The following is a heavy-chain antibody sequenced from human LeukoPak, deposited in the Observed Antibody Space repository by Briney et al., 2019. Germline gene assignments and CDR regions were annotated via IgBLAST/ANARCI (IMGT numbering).Heavy chain of an antibody. D-gene: IGHD2-2*01. CDR1: GFTFSSYG. CDR2: INSDGSST. J-gene: IGHJ4*02. V-gene: IGHV3-74*01. Sequence: GGSLRLSCAASGFTFSSYGMTWVRQAPGKGLEWVSRINSDGSSTSYADSVKGRFTISRDNAKNTLYLQMNSLRAEDTAVYYCARGTFYLDYWGQGTLVTVSS. CDR3: ARGTFYLDY.